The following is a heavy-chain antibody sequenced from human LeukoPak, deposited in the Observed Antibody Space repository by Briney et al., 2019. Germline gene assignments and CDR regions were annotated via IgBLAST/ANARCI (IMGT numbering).Heavy chain of an antibody. D-gene: IGHD2-2*01. CDR2: INHSGST. Sequence: PSETLSLTCTVSGGSISSYYWSWIRQPPGKGLEWIGEINHSGSTNYNPSLKSRVTISVDTSKNQFSLKLSSVTAADTAVYYCARGGGTRDVVVPAAIGGIPKYYFDYWGQGTLVTVSS. J-gene: IGHJ4*02. CDR1: GGSISSYY. V-gene: IGHV4-34*01. CDR3: ARGGGTRDVVVPAAIGGIPKYYFDY.